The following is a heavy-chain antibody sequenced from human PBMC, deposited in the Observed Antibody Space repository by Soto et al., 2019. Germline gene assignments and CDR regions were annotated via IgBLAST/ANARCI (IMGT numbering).Heavy chain of an antibody. J-gene: IGHJ6*02. CDR3: ARGGPIAAAGNYYGMDV. CDR2: IYYSGST. CDR1: GGSISSYY. Sequence: PSETLSLTCTVSGGSISSYYWSWIRQPPGKGLEWIGYIYYSGSTNYNPSLKSRVTISVDTSKNQFSLKLSSVTAADTAVYYCARGGPIAAAGNYYGMDVWGQGTTVTVSS. D-gene: IGHD6-13*01. V-gene: IGHV4-59*01.